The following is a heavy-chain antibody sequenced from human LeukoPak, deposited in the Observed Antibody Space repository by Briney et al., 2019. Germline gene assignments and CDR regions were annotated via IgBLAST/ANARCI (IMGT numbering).Heavy chain of an antibody. J-gene: IGHJ4*02. CDR1: GDSISSYY. CDR2: IYYSGST. D-gene: IGHD7-27*01. V-gene: IGHV4-59*01. Sequence: SETLSLTCTVSGDSISSYYWSWIRQPPGKGLEWIGYIYYSGSTNYNPSLKSRVTISVDTSKNQFSLKLSSVTAADTAVYYCARNYWGYILYFDYWGQGTLVTVSS. CDR3: ARNYWGYILYFDY.